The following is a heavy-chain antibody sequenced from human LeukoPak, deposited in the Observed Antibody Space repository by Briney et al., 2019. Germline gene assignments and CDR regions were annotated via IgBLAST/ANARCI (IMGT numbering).Heavy chain of an antibody. CDR1: GGTFNGYY. J-gene: IGHJ4*02. V-gene: IGHV4-34*01. D-gene: IGHD3-3*01. Sequence: SETLSLTCAVDGGTFNGYYWSWIRQPPGKGLEWIGEINHSGSTNYNPSLKSRVTISVDTSENQFSLKLSSVTAADTAVYYCARETIFGVVILDYWGQGTLVTVSS. CDR2: INHSGST. CDR3: ARETIFGVVILDY.